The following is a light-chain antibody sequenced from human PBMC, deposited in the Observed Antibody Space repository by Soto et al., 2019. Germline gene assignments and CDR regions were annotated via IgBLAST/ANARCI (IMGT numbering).Light chain of an antibody. CDR2: DDS. CDR3: QVWDSSSDHPRVV. V-gene: IGLV3-21*02. J-gene: IGLJ2*01. Sequence: SYELTQPPSVSVAPGQTARITCGGNNIGSKSVHWYQQKPGQAPVLVVYDDSDRPSGIPGRFSGSNSGNTATLTIIRVEAGDEADYYCQVWDSSSDHPRVVFGGGTKLTVL. CDR1: NIGSKS.